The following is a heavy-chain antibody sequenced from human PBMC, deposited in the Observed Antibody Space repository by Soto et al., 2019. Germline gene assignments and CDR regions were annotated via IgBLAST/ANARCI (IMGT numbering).Heavy chain of an antibody. CDR1: GFTFTNNN. CDR2: ISSSSSFR. V-gene: IGHV3-21*01. D-gene: IGHD3-22*01. J-gene: IGHJ4*02. Sequence: GGSLRLSCAASGFTFTNNNMDWVRQAPGKGLEWVSSISSSSSFRNYADSVKGRFSISRDNDKKLVYLQMDSLRAEDTAVYYCARDPPLSVLVVVATDDFWGQGTLVTVSS. CDR3: ARDPPLSVLVVVATDDF.